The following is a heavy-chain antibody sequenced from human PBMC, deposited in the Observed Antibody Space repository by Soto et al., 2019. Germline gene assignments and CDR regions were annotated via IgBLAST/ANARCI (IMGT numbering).Heavy chain of an antibody. CDR1: GDSIGGVGY. V-gene: IGHV4-31*03. CDR3: ARSRVTGIVIPSHWFDP. J-gene: IGHJ5*02. Sequence: PSETLSLTCTVSGDSIGGVGYRSWLRQFPGRGLEWIGCISSSGSTYYNPALNNRISLSLDTSQNQFSLKLLSVTAADTAIYYCARSRVTGIVIPSHWFDPWGQGTQVTVSS. CDR2: ISSSGST. D-gene: IGHD2-21*02.